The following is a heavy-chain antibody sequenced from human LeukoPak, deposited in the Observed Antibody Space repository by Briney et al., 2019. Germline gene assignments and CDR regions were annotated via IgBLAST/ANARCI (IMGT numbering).Heavy chain of an antibody. J-gene: IGHJ5*01. D-gene: IGHD3-10*01. CDR1: GFTFNKYG. V-gene: IGHV3-33*01. CDR2: IWNDGSNE. Sequence: GGSLRLSCVASGFTFNKYGIHWVRQAPGKGLDWLAVIWNDGSNEYYADSVKGRLTISRDNDKSTVNLQMNSLRAEDTAVYFCARDGSGLAVRGWFDFWGQGTLVTVSS. CDR3: ARDGSGLAVRGWFDF.